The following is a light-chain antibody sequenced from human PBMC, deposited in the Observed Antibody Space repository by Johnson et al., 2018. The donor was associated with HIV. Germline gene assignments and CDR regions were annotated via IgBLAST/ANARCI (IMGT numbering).Light chain of an antibody. CDR2: DNN. CDR1: SSNIENNY. CDR3: GTWDSSLSAHYI. Sequence: SVLTQPPSVSAASGQRVDISCSGSSSNIENNYLSWYQQLPHTAPRLLISDNNKRPSGVPDRFSDSKSGTSATLGITGLQTGDEADYYCGTWDSSLSAHYIFGTGTKVTVL. V-gene: IGLV1-51*01. J-gene: IGLJ1*01.